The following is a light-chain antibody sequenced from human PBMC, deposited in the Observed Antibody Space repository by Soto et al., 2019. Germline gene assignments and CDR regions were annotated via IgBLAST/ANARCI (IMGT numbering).Light chain of an antibody. V-gene: IGKV3-11*01. CDR1: QSVNIY. J-gene: IGKJ4*01. CDR3: QQRSNWRVT. Sequence: EIVLTQSPATLSLSPGERATPSCRASQSVNIYLAWYQQKPGQAPRLLIYDASNRATGIPARFSGSGSGTDFSLTISSLEPEDIAVYYCQQRSNWRVTFGGGTKGDIK. CDR2: DAS.